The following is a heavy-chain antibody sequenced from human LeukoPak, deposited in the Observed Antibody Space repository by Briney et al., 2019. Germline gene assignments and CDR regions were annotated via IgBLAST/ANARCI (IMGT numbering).Heavy chain of an antibody. CDR2: IYYSGST. J-gene: IGHJ6*04. V-gene: IGHV4-61*01. D-gene: IGHD3-10*01. CDR3: ARAIRMVRGVIPFYYGMDV. Sequence: SETLSLTCTVSGGSVSSGSYYWTWIRQPPGKGLEWIGYIYYSGSTNYNPSLKSRVIISVDTSKNQFSLKLSSVTAADTAVYYCARAIRMVRGVIPFYYGMDVWSKGTTVTVSS. CDR1: GGSVSSGSYY.